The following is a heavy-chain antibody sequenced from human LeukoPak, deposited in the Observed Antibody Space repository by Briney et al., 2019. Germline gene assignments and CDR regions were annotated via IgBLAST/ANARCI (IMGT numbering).Heavy chain of an antibody. CDR3: AKDDDWGRFNH. D-gene: IGHD3-16*01. CDR2: ISPRGDIT. J-gene: IGHJ1*01. Sequence: GGSLRLSCAASGFTFSCYEMNWVRQAPGKGLEWVSGISPRGDITYYKDSVRGRFTISRDNFKNTVSLQLNSLRAEDTAMYYCAKDDDWGRFNHWGQGTLVTVSS. V-gene: IGHV3-23*01. CDR1: GFTFSCYE.